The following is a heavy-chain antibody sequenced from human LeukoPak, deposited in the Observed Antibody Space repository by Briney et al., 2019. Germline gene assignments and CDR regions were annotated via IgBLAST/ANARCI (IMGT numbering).Heavy chain of an antibody. CDR3: ARGRSITLLRGVAMSDGFDI. Sequence: GDSLRLSCSPSGFNFCNYGMNWVRPAPGKGLEWVSFTYTCGSYIYYGDSVKGRFTISRDNAKNLLFLQMSGLRAEDTALYYCARGRSITLLRGVAMSDGFDIWGQGAMVAVSS. J-gene: IGHJ3*02. CDR2: TYTCGSYI. D-gene: IGHD3-10*01. CDR1: GFNFCNYG. V-gene: IGHV3-21*06.